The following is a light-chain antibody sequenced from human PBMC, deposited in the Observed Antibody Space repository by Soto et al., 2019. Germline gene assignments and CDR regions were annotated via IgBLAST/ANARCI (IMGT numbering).Light chain of an antibody. Sequence: QSVLTQPPSSSGTPGQRFTISCSGSSSNIGSNTVNWYQQLPGTAPKLLIYSNNQRPSGVPDRFSDSKSGTSASLAISGLQSEDEADYYCAAWDDSLNGYVFVTGTKVTVL. CDR2: SNN. CDR3: AAWDDSLNGYV. CDR1: SSNIGSNT. J-gene: IGLJ1*01. V-gene: IGLV1-44*01.